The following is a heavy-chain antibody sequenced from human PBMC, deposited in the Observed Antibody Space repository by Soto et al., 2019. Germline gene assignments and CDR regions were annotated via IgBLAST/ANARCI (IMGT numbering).Heavy chain of an antibody. CDR1: GGSIGRYY. CDR3: ARHEKGSSFDH. V-gene: IGHV4-59*08. J-gene: IGHJ4*02. CDR2: IYDSENT. Sequence: QVQLQESGPGLVKPSETLSLTCSVSGGSIGRYYWSWIRQSPGKGLEWIGFIYDSENTNYNPSLKSRVTISGDTSKNQLSLTLSSVTAADTVIYYCARHEKGSSFDHWGQGALVTVSS. D-gene: IGHD6-6*01.